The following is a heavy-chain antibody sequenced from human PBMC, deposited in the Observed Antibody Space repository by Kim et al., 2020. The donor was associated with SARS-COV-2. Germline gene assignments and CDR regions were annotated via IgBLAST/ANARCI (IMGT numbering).Heavy chain of an antibody. D-gene: IGHD3-10*01. CDR2: INHSGST. CDR3: ARVGVGGSGRYYVAYYYNG. J-gene: IGHJ6*01. Sequence: SETLSLTCAVYGGSFSGYYWSWIRQPPGKGLEWIGEINHSGSTNYNPSLKSRVTISVDTSKNQFSLKLSSVTAADTAVYYFARVGVGGSGRYYVAYYYNG. V-gene: IGHV4-34*01. CDR1: GGSFSGYY.